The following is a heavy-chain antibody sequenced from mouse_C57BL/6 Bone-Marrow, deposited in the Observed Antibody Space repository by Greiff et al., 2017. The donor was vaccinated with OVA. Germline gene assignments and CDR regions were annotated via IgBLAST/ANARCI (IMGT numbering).Heavy chain of an antibody. Sequence: QVQLQQSGAELVRPGSSVKLSCKASGYTFTNYWMDWVKQRPGQGLEWIGNIYPSASETHYNQKFKDKATLTVDKSSSTAYMQLSSLTSEDSAVYYCSREGVYHIVYYFDYWGQGTTLTVSS. D-gene: IGHD2-3*01. CDR3: SREGVYHIVYYFDY. V-gene: IGHV1-61*01. CDR1: GYTFTNYW. CDR2: IYPSASET. J-gene: IGHJ2*01.